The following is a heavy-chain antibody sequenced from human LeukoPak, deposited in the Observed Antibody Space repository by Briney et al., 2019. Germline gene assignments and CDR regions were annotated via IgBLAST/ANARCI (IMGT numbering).Heavy chain of an antibody. CDR2: ISSSGSTI. J-gene: IGHJ6*03. V-gene: IGHV3-48*03. Sequence: PGGSLRLSCAASGFTFSSYEMNWVRQAPGKGLEWVSYISSSGSTIYYADSVKGRVTISRENSKNRLYLQMNSLRSDDTAVYYCARDKQLDWAHYHYCYMDVWGKGTTVTVSS. CDR3: ARDKQLDWAHYHYCYMDV. D-gene: IGHD1-1*01. CDR1: GFTFSSYE.